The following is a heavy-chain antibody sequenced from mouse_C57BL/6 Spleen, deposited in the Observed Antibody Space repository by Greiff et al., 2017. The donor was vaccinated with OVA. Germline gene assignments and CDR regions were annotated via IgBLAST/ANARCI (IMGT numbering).Heavy chain of an antibody. J-gene: IGHJ3*01. D-gene: IGHD2-4*01. CDR1: GFSFTSYG. Sequence: VHLVESGPGLVAPSQTLSITCTVSGFSFTSYGVHWVRQPPGQGLEWLVLIWSDGSTTYNSAQKYRLSISKDNAKSQVFLKMNSLQTDDTAMYYCSRHSGGYDYDLGFAYWGQGTLVTVSA. CDR3: SRHSGGYDYDLGFAY. V-gene: IGHV2-6-1*01. CDR2: IWSDGST.